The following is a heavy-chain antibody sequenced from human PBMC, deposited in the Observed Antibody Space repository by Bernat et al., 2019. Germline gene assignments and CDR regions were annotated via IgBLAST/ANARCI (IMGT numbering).Heavy chain of an antibody. CDR3: ASLGDGYNLVDP. D-gene: IGHD5-24*01. CDR2: IYYSGST. J-gene: IGHJ2*01. CDR1: GGSISSYY. V-gene: IGHV4-59*08. Sequence: QVQLQESGPGLVKPSETLSLTCTVSGGSISSYYWSWIRQPPGKGLEWIGYIYYSGSTNYNPSLKSRVTISVDTSKNQFSLKLSSVTAAATAVYYCASLGDGYNLVDPWGRGTLVTVSS.